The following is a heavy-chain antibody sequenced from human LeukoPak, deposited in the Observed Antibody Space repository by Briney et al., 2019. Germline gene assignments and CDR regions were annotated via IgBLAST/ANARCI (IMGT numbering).Heavy chain of an antibody. CDR1: GYNFNNHD. J-gene: IGHJ4*02. V-gene: IGHV1-8*01. CDR2: MNPNSGNA. D-gene: IGHD3-22*01. Sequence: GASVKVSCKASGYNFNNHDINWVRQATGQGLEWLGRMNPNSGNAACAQKLQGRVTMTWDSSTNTAYLEVIALRSDDTAVYYCAKSSGDYFFDYWGQGILVTVSS. CDR3: AKSSGDYFFDY.